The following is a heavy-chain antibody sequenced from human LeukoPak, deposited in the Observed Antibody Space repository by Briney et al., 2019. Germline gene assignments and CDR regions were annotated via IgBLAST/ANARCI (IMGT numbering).Heavy chain of an antibody. V-gene: IGHV3-74*01. CDR2: IKSDGSST. CDR1: GFTFSSYR. J-gene: IGHJ1*01. CDR3: ARNDYLED. Sequence: GGSLRLSCAGSGFTFSSYRMHWVRQAPGKGLVWVSRIKSDGSSTSYADSVKGRFTIARDNAKNTLYLQMNSLRPEDTAVYYCARNDYLEDWGQGTLVTVPS.